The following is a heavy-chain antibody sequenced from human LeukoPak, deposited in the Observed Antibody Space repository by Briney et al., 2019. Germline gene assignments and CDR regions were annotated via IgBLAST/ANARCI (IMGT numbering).Heavy chain of an antibody. CDR1: GGTFSSYA. V-gene: IGHV1-69*13. CDR3: ARGYCSGGSCYSRYYYYYYMDV. CDR2: IIPIFGTA. Sequence: GASVKVSCKASGGTFSSYAISWVRQAPGQGLDWMGGIIPIFGTANYAQKFQGRVTITADESTSTAYMELSSLRSEDTAVYYCARGYCSGGSCYSRYYYYYYMDVWGKGTTVTISS. J-gene: IGHJ6*03. D-gene: IGHD2-15*01.